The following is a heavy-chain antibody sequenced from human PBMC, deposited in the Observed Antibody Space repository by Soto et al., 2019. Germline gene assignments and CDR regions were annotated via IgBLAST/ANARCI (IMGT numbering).Heavy chain of an antibody. J-gene: IGHJ6*02. CDR3: ARDPSDYGMDV. CDR1: GYTFTSYA. V-gene: IGHV1-3*01. D-gene: IGHD6-6*01. CDR2: INAGNGNT. Sequence: QVQLVQSGAEVKKPGASVKVSCKASGYTFTSYAMNWVRQAPGQRLEWMGWINAGNGNTKYSQKFQGRVTITRDTSASTAYMELSSLRAEDTAVYYCARDPSDYGMDVWGQGTTVTVSS.